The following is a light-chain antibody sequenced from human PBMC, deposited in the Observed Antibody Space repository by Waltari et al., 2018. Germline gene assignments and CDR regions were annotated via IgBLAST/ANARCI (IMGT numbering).Light chain of an antibody. CDR2: LGS. CDR1: QSLLHSNGYNY. CDR3: MQALQTPWT. Sequence: DIVMTQSPLSLPVTPGEPASISCRSSQSLLHSNGYNYLDWYLQKPGQSPPLLIYLGSNRDAGVPDRFRGSGSGTDFTLKISRVEAEDVGVYYCMQALQTPWTFGQGTKVEIK. J-gene: IGKJ1*01. V-gene: IGKV2-28*01.